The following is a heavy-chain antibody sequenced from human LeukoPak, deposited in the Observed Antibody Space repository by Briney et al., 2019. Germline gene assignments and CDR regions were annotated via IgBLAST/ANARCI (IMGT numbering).Heavy chain of an antibody. V-gene: IGHV3-23*01. Sequence: GGSLRLSCAASAFTFSDYSMTWVRQAPGKGLEWVSAISGSGGSTYYADSVKGRFTISRDNSKNTLYLQMNSLRAEDTAVYYCAKEGGLGLFDYWGQGTLVTVSS. CDR1: AFTFSDYS. D-gene: IGHD3-16*01. CDR3: AKEGGLGLFDY. CDR2: ISGSGGST. J-gene: IGHJ4*02.